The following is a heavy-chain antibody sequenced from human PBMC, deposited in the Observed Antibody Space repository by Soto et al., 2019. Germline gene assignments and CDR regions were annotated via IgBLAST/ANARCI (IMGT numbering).Heavy chain of an antibody. D-gene: IGHD3-22*01. Sequence: LPCTVSGGSISSGGYYWSWIRQHPGKGLEWIGYIYYSGSTYYNPSLKSRVTISVDTSKNQFSLKLSSVTAADTAVYDCARARYDSSGLSFDPWGQGTLVTVSS. V-gene: IGHV4-31*03. J-gene: IGHJ5*02. CDR3: ARARYDSSGLSFDP. CDR2: IYYSGST. CDR1: GGSISSGGYY.